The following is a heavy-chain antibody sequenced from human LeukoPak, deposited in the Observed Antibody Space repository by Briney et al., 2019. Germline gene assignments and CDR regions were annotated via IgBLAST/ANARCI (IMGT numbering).Heavy chain of an antibody. CDR1: GYTFTGYY. J-gene: IGHJ4*02. V-gene: IGHV1-2*02. CDR3: ASLPVTPDTHNFDY. Sequence: ATVKVSCKASGYTFTGYYMHWVRQAPGQGLEWMGWINPNSGGTNYAQKFQGRVTMTRDTSISTAYMELSRLRSDDTAVYYCASLPVTPDTHNFDYWGQGTLVTVSS. CDR2: INPNSGGT. D-gene: IGHD4-17*01.